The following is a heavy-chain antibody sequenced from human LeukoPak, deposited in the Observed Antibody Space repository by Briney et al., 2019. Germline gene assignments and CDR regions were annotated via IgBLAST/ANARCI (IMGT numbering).Heavy chain of an antibody. CDR2: IYYSGST. V-gene: IGHV4-31*03. CDR1: GGSISSGGYY. D-gene: IGHD1-26*01. J-gene: IGHJ4*02. Sequence: SETLSLTCTVSGGSISSGGYYWSWIRQHPGKGLEWIGYIYYSGSTYYNPSLKSRVTISVDTSKNQFSLKLSSVTAADTAVYYCATPDYQSGSYYSYWGQGTLVTVSS. CDR3: ATPDYQSGSYYSY.